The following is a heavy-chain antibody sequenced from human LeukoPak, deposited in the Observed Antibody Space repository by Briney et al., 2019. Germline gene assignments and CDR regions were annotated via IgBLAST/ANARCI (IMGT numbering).Heavy chain of an antibody. CDR3: AREGYDFWSGYYPDAFDI. CDR1: GGSFSGYY. D-gene: IGHD3-3*01. V-gene: IGHV4-34*01. CDR2: INHSGST. Sequence: NPSETLSLTCAVYGGSFSGYYWSWIRQPPGKGLEWIGEINHSGSTNYNPSLRSRVTISVDTSKNQFSLKLSSVTAADTAVYYCAREGYDFWSGYYPDAFDIWGQGTMVTVSS. J-gene: IGHJ3*02.